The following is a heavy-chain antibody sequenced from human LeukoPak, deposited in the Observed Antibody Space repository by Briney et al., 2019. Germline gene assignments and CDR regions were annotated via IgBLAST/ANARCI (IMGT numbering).Heavy chain of an antibody. D-gene: IGHD3-9*01. J-gene: IGHJ4*02. V-gene: IGHV3-7*03. CDR2: IKQDGSEK. Sequence: PGGSLRLSCAASGFTFSSYWMSWVRQAPGKGLEWVANIKQDGSEKYYVDSVKGRSTIPRDNAKNSLYLQMNSLRAEDTAVYYCARTLYYDILTGYSPTPYYFDYWGQGTLVTVSS. CDR3: ARTLYYDILTGYSPTPYYFDY. CDR1: GFTFSSYW.